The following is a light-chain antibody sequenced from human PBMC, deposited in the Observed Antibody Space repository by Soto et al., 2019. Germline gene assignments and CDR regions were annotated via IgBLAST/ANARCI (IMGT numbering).Light chain of an antibody. V-gene: IGKV3-20*01. CDR3: HQYCSSPGT. Sequence: ELVLTQSPGTLSLSPGERATLSCRASQSVNSSYLAWYQQKPGQAPRLLIYGASSRATGMPDRFSGSVSGTDFTLTISRLESEVFAVYYCHQYCSSPGTFGQGTKVEIK. CDR1: QSVNSSY. CDR2: GAS. J-gene: IGKJ1*01.